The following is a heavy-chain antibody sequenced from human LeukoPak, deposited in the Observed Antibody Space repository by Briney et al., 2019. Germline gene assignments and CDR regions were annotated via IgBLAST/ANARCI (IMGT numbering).Heavy chain of an antibody. V-gene: IGHV4-39*01. CDR1: GGSISSNDYY. J-gene: IGHJ4*02. CDR2: IYYSGST. CDR3: ARFMVRGLIVDY. Sequence: PSETLSLTCTVSGGSISSNDYYWGWIRQPPGRGLEWIGNIYYSGSTFYNPSLKSRVTISVDTSKNQFSLKLSSVAAADTAAYYCARFMVRGLIVDYWGQGTLVTVSS. D-gene: IGHD3-10*01.